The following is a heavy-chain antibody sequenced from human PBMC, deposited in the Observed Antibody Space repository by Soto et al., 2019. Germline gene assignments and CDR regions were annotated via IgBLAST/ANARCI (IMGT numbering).Heavy chain of an antibody. CDR2: IYWDDDK. D-gene: IGHD6-13*01. V-gene: IGHV2-5*02. CDR1: GFSLSTSGMG. J-gene: IGHJ4*02. Sequence: QITLKESGPTLVKPTQTFTLACTFSGFSLSTSGMGVGWIRQPPGKALEWLALIYWDDDKRYSPYLKSRLTITKDTSKNQVVLTMTNIDPVDTATYYCAHYSSTSSFDYWGQGTLVTVSS. CDR3: AHYSSTSSFDY.